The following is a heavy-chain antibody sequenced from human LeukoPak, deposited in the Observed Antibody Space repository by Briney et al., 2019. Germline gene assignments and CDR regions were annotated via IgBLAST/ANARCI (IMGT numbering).Heavy chain of an antibody. CDR3: ARVSAVVAANWFDP. V-gene: IGHV4-38-2*02. CDR2: IYHSGST. CDR1: GYSISSGYY. Sequence: PSETLSLTCTVSGYSISSGYYWGCIRQPPGKGLEWIGSIYHSGSTYYNPSLKSRLTISVDKSKNQFSLKLSSVTAADTAVYCCARVSAVVAANWFDPWGQGTLVTVSS. J-gene: IGHJ5*02. D-gene: IGHD2-15*01.